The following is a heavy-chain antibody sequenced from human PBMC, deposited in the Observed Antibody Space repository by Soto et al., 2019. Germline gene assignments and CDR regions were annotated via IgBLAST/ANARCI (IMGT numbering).Heavy chain of an antibody. Sequence: QITLKESGPTLVKPTQTLTLTCTFSGFSLSTSGVGVGWIRQPPGKALEWLALIYWDDDKRDSPSLKNRLTITKDPSKNQVVLTMTNMDPVDTATYYGAHSPYSSSSYYFDSWGQGTLVTVSS. CDR2: IYWDDDK. J-gene: IGHJ4*02. CDR1: GFSLSTSGVG. D-gene: IGHD6-6*01. CDR3: AHSPYSSSSYYFDS. V-gene: IGHV2-5*02.